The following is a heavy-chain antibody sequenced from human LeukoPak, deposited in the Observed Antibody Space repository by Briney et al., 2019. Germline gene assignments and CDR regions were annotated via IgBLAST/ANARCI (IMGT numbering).Heavy chain of an antibody. Sequence: SETLSLTCTVPGYSISSGHYWGWIRQPPGKGLEWIGSIYEGETTYYNPSLKTRLTISLDTSKNQFSLKLSSVTAADTAVYYCASNWSDFDYWGQGILVTVSS. J-gene: IGHJ4*02. CDR1: GYSISSGHY. D-gene: IGHD1-1*01. CDR2: IYEGETT. CDR3: ASNWSDFDY. V-gene: IGHV4-38-2*02.